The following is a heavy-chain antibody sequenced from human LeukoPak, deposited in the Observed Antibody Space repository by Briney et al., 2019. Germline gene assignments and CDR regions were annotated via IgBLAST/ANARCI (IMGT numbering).Heavy chain of an antibody. Sequence: ASVKVSCKASGYTFTSYDINWVRQATGQGLEWMGWISAYNGNTNYAQKLQGRVTMTTDTSTSTAYMELRSLRSDDTAVYYCARDSTSSMDVWGQGTTVTVSS. CDR2: ISAYNGNT. CDR1: GYTFTSYD. J-gene: IGHJ6*02. CDR3: ARDSTSSMDV. V-gene: IGHV1-18*01.